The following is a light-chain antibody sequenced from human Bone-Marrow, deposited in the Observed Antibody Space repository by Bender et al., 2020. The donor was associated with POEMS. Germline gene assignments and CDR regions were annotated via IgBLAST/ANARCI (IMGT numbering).Light chain of an antibody. Sequence: QSALTQPASVSGSPGQSITISCTGTSSDVGGYNYVSWYQQRPGKAPKLVIYDITSRPSGVSHRFSGSKSGNTASLTISGLQAEDEADYYCSSKTSSFTLHLVFGGGTKLSV. CDR3: SSKTSSFTLHLV. CDR2: DIT. CDR1: SSDVGGYNY. J-gene: IGLJ3*02. V-gene: IGLV2-14*01.